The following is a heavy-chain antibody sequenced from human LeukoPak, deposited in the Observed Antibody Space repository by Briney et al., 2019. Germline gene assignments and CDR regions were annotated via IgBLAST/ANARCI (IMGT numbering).Heavy chain of an antibody. V-gene: IGHV3-64*02. Sequence: GGSLRLSCAASGFTFSSYAMHWVRQAPGKGLEYVSGIKSNGDSTYYADSVKGRFTISRDNSKNTLYLQMGSLRADDTGVYYCVRGHCYDTGGFLHYWGQGTLVTVSS. CDR3: VRGHCYDTGGFLHY. J-gene: IGHJ4*02. D-gene: IGHD3-22*01. CDR1: GFTFSSYA. CDR2: IKSNGDST.